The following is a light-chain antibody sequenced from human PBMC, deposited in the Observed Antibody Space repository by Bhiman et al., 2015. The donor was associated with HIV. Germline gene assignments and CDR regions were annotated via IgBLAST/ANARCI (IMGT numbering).Light chain of an antibody. CDR1: SSDVGRYNL. CDR2: EVN. V-gene: IGLV2-14*02. Sequence: QSALTQPASVSGSPGQSIAISCTGTSSDVGRYNLVSWYQQHPGKAPKLLLYEVNKRPSGVSNRFSASKSGNTASLTISGLQAEDEADYYCSSYTISSTTVFGSGTKVTVL. CDR3: SSYTISSTTV. J-gene: IGLJ1*01.